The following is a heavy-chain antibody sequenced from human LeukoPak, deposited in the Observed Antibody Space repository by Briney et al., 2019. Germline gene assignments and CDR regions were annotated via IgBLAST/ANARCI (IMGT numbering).Heavy chain of an antibody. CDR2: INLDGTEK. J-gene: IGHJ3*01. Sequence: GGSLRLSCAASGFTFSVYWMSWVRQAPGKGLEWVANINLDGTEKNYVDSVKGRFTISRDNAKNSLYLQMNSLRGEDTAVYYCARDGITFFDFWSGTDAFDLWGQGTMVTVSS. D-gene: IGHD3-3*01. CDR1: GFTFSVYW. CDR3: ARDGITFFDFWSGTDAFDL. V-gene: IGHV3-7*01.